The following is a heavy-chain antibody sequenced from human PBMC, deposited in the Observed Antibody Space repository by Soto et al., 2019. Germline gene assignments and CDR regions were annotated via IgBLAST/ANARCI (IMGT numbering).Heavy chain of an antibody. Sequence: QVQLVESGGGVVQPGRSLRLSCAASGFTFSSYAMHWVRQAPGKGLEWVAVISYDGSNKYYADSVKGRFTISRDNSKNTLSLQMNSLRAEDTAVYYCVFGVVTYYYYGMDVWGQGTTVTVSS. J-gene: IGHJ6*02. CDR1: GFTFSSYA. V-gene: IGHV3-30-3*01. CDR2: ISYDGSNK. D-gene: IGHD3-3*01. CDR3: VFGVVTYYYYGMDV.